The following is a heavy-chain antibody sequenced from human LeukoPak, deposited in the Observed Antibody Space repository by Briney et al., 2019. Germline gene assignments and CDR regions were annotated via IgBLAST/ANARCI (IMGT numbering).Heavy chain of an antibody. CDR1: GFTFSSYA. D-gene: IGHD1-26*01. J-gene: IGHJ4*02. CDR3: AKIPREDPRDLFYFDY. CDR2: ISGSGGST. V-gene: IGHV3-23*01. Sequence: TGGSLRLSCAASGFTFSSYAMSWVRQAPGKGLEWVSAISGSGGSTYYADSVKGRFTISRDNSKNTLYLQMNSLRAEDTAVYYCAKIPREDPRDLFYFDYWGQGTLVTVSS.